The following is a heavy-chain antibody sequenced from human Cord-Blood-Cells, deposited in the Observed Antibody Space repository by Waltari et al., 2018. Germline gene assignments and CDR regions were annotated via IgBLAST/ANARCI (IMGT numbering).Heavy chain of an antibody. CDR3: ARGVVVVPAATYFDY. D-gene: IGHD2-2*01. Sequence: EVQLVESGGGLVKPGGSLRLSCAASGFTFSSYSMNWVRQAPGKGLEWVSSISSSSSYIYYADSVKGRFTISRDNAKNSLYLQMNSLGAEDTAVYYCARGVVVVPAATYFDYWGQGTLVTVSS. J-gene: IGHJ4*02. CDR1: GFTFSSYS. CDR2: ISSSSSYI. V-gene: IGHV3-21*01.